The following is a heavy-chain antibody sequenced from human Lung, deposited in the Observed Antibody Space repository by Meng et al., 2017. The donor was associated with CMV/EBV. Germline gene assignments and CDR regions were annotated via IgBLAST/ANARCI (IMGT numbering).Heavy chain of an antibody. CDR1: GGTFSSYA. V-gene: IGHV1-69*10. J-gene: IGHJ4*02. CDR3: ASSSSSSTDY. D-gene: IGHD6-6*01. CDR2: IIPILGIA. Sequence: VSCEASGGTFSSYAISWVLQAPGQGLEWMGGIIPILGIANYAQKFQGRVTITADKSTSTAYMELSSLRSEDTAVYYCASSSSSSTDYWGQGTLVTVSS.